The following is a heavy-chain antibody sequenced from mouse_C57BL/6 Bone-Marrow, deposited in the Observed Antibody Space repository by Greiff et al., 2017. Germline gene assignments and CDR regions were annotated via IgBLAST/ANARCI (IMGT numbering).Heavy chain of an antibody. J-gene: IGHJ3*01. CDR3: VRGSVYYYGSEGFAY. D-gene: IGHD1-1*01. CDR2: IRSKSSNYAT. V-gene: IGHV10-3*01. Sequence: GGGLVQPKGSLKLSCAASGFTFNTYAMHWVRQAPGKGLEWVARIRSKSSNYATYYADSVQDRFTISRDDSQSLLYLQTNNLNTEDTAMYYCVRGSVYYYGSEGFAYWGQGTLVTVSA. CDR1: GFTFNTYA.